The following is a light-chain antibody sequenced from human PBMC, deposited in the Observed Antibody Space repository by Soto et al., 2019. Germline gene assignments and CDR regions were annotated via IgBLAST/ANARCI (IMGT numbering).Light chain of an antibody. CDR1: QSLLNSNGNNN. V-gene: IGKV2-28*01. J-gene: IGKJ5*01. CDR2: LGS. CDR3: MQALQTPLT. Sequence: DIVMTQSPLSLPVIPGEPASISCWSSQSLLNSNGNNNLNWYLQKPGQSPQVLIYLGSNRASRVPDRFSGSGSGTDFTLRISRVEAEDVGVYYCMQALQTPLTFGQGTRLEIK.